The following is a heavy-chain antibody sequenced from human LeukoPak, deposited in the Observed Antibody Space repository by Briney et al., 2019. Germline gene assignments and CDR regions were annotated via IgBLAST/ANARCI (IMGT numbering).Heavy chain of an antibody. Sequence: ASVKVSCKASGYTFTGYYMHWVRQAPGQGLEWMGWINPNSGGTNYAQKFQGWVTMTRDTSISTAYMELSRLRSDDTAVYYCARDGYCSSTSCYRHGGVYNWFDPWGQGTLVTVSS. CDR1: GYTFTGYY. CDR3: ARDGYCSSTSCYRHGGVYNWFDP. V-gene: IGHV1-2*04. CDR2: INPNSGGT. J-gene: IGHJ5*02. D-gene: IGHD2-2*02.